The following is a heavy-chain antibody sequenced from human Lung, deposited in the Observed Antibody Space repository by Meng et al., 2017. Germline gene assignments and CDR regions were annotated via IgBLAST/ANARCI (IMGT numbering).Heavy chain of an antibody. J-gene: IGHJ3*02. Sequence: GGSLRLSCAASGFTFSSYAMHWVRQAPGKGLEWVAVISYDGSNKYYADSVKGRFTISRDNSKNTLYLQMNSLRAEDTAVYYCATADYYGSGRGAFAIWGPGKMV. CDR2: ISYDGSNK. D-gene: IGHD3-10*01. V-gene: IGHV3-30*04. CDR3: ATADYYGSGRGAFAI. CDR1: GFTFSSYA.